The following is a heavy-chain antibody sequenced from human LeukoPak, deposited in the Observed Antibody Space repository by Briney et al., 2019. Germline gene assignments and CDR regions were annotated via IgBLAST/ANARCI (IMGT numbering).Heavy chain of an antibody. CDR2: FDPEDGET. V-gene: IGHV1-24*01. CDR1: GYTLTELS. Sequence: ASVKVSCKVSGYTLTELSMHWVRQAPGKGLEWMGGFDPEDGETIYAQKFQGRVTMTEDTSTDTAYMELSSLRSEDTAVYYCARGAAGVWYFDYWGQGTLVTVST. D-gene: IGHD3-3*01. CDR3: ARGAAGVWYFDY. J-gene: IGHJ4*02.